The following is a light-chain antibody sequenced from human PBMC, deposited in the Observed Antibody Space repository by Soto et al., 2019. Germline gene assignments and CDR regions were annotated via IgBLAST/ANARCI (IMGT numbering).Light chain of an antibody. CDR2: GAS. CDR3: QQYGSSPLFS. Sequence: EIVLTQSPGTLSLSPGERATLSCRASQSVSSSYLAWYQQKPGQAPRLLIYGASSRATGVPDRFSGGGSGTDFTLTISSLQPEDFAVYYCQQYGSSPLFSFGPGTKVEIK. V-gene: IGKV3-20*01. CDR1: QSVSSSY. J-gene: IGKJ3*01.